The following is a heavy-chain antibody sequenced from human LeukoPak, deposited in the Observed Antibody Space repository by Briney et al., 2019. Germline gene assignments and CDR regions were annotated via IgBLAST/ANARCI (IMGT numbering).Heavy chain of an antibody. Sequence: SETLSLTCTVSGGSIRGYYWGWIRQPPGKGLEWIGSIYYSGSTYYNPSLKSRVTISVDTSKNQFSLKLSSVTAADTAVYYCARVPVWAGSSLFDYWGQGTLVTVSS. D-gene: IGHD6-19*01. CDR2: IYYSGST. J-gene: IGHJ4*02. CDR3: ARVPVWAGSSLFDY. CDR1: GGSIRGYY. V-gene: IGHV4-39*07.